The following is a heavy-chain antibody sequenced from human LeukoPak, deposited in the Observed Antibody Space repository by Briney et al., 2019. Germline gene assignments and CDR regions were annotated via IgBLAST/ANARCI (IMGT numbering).Heavy chain of an antibody. Sequence: ASVKVSCKASGYTFTGYYMHWVRQAPGQGLECMGWINPNSGGTNYAQKFQGWVTMTRDTSISTAYMELRSLRSDDTAVYYCARGPPEITMIVYFDYWGQGTLVTVSS. V-gene: IGHV1-2*04. CDR3: ARGPPEITMIVYFDY. CDR2: INPNSGGT. CDR1: GYTFTGYY. J-gene: IGHJ4*02. D-gene: IGHD3-22*01.